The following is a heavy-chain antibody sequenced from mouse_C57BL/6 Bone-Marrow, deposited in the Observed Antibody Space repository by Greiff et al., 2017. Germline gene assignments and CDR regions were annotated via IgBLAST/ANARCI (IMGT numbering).Heavy chain of an antibody. CDR1: GYTFTSYG. D-gene: IGHD1-1*01. V-gene: IGHV1-81*01. CDR3: ASSDYYGRSYGAMDY. Sequence: LVESGAELARPGASVKLSCKASGYTFTSYGISWVKQRTGQGLEWIGEIYPRSGNTYYNEKFKGKATLTADNSSSTAYMELRSLTSEDSAVYFCASSDYYGRSYGAMDYWGQGTSVTVSS. J-gene: IGHJ4*01. CDR2: IYPRSGNT.